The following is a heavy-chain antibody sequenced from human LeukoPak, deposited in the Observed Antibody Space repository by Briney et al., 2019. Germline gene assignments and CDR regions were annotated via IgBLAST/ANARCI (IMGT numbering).Heavy chain of an antibody. J-gene: IGHJ4*02. V-gene: IGHV4-4*07. Sequence: SGTPSLTCSVSGGSTSTHYWTWIRQPAGKGLEWIGRVYSGGTTHYNPSLKSRVTMSVDTSNHQFSLRLSPVTAADTAVYYCARGGAYYFSFDSWGQGILVSVS. D-gene: IGHD3-22*01. CDR3: ARGGAYYFSFDS. CDR1: GGSTSTHY. CDR2: VYSGGTT.